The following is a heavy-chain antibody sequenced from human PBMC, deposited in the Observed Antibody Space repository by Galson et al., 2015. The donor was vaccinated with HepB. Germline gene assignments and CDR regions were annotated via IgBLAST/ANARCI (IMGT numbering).Heavy chain of an antibody. D-gene: IGHD3-3*01. J-gene: IGHJ4*02. Sequence: SLRLSCAVSRFNFSDYYMSWIRQAPGKGLEWLSYISRSGSTVYYADSVKGRFTISRDNAKNSLYLQMNSLRAEDTAVYYCAALRFLEWPLDYWGQGTLVTVSS. CDR3: AALRFLEWPLDY. CDR1: RFNFSDYY. V-gene: IGHV3-11*01. CDR2: ISRSGSTV.